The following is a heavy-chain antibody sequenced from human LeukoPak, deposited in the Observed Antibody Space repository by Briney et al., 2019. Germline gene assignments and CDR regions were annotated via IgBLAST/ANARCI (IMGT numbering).Heavy chain of an antibody. CDR2: IYYSGNT. CDR1: GDSITSYY. CDR3: ARHPGRLFDY. V-gene: IGHV4-59*05. Sequence: SETLSLTCSVSGDSITSYYWNWIRQPPGKGLEWIGSIYYSGNTYYNPSLKSRVSISVDTSKNQFSLKLSSVTAADTAVYYCARHPGRLFDYWGQGTLVTVSS. J-gene: IGHJ4*02.